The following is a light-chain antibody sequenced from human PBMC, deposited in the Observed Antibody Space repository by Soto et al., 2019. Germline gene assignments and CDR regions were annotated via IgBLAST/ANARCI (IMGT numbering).Light chain of an antibody. CDR1: SSDIGGYNS. CDR2: NVS. V-gene: IGLV2-14*01. CDR3: SSYTSRSTYV. J-gene: IGLJ1*01. Sequence: QSVLTQPASVSGSPGQSIAISCTGTSSDIGGYNSVSWYQQHPGKAPKLMIYNVSNRPSGVSDRFSGSKSGNTASLTISGFQAEDEADYYCSSYTSRSTYVFGTGTRSP.